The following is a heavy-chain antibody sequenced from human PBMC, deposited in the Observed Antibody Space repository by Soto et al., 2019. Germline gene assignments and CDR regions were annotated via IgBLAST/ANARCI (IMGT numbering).Heavy chain of an antibody. CDR1: GFTFTNYG. CDR3: AKGGAWEIDDAFDV. CDR2: ISYDGNKK. Sequence: PEGSLRLSCAASGFTFTNYGMHWVRQVPGKGLVGVAGISYDGNKKYFGDSVKGRFTISRDESKNTLFLHMSSVRPEDTAIYYCAKGGAWEIDDAFDVWGQGVMVTVSS. D-gene: IGHD1-26*01. J-gene: IGHJ3*01. V-gene: IGHV3-30*18.